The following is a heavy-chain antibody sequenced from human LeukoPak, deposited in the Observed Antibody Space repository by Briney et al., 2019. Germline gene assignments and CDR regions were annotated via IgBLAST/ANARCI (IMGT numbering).Heavy chain of an antibody. CDR2: IYSGGST. V-gene: IGHV3-66*02. CDR3: ARDRGRLQHDY. D-gene: IGHD4-11*01. J-gene: IGHJ4*02. CDR1: GFTVSSNY. Sequence: GGSLRLSCAASGFTVSSNYMSWVRQAPGKGLEGVSVIYSGGSTYYADSVQGRFTISRDTSKNTLYLQMNSLRAEDTAVYYCARDRGRLQHDYWGQGTLVTVSS.